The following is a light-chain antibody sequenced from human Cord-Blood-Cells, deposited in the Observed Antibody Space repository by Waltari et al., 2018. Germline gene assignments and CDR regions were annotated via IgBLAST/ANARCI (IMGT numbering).Light chain of an antibody. J-gene: IGLJ2*01. CDR1: LLISHY. V-gene: IGLV3-19*01. CDR3: NSRDSSGNHVV. CDR2: GKN. Sequence: SERTQHPSVSVALVHKVLSTCQGYLLISHYTSAYQQKQGPAPVLVIYGKNNRPSGIPDRFSGSSSGNTASLTITGAQAEDEADYYCNSRDSSGNHVVFGGGTKLTVL.